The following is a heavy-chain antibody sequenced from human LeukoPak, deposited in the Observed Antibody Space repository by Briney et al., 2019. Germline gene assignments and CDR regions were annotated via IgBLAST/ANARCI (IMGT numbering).Heavy chain of an antibody. CDR3: ARQRADYYYYYIDV. CDR1: GGSISSSNYY. J-gene: IGHJ6*03. Sequence: SETLSLTCTVSGGSISSSNYYWDWIRQPPGKGLEWIGSIYYSETTYDNPSLKSRVTMSIDTSKNQISLKLSSVTAADSAVYYCARQRADYYYYYIDVWGKGTTVTVS. V-gene: IGHV4-39*01. CDR2: IYYSETT.